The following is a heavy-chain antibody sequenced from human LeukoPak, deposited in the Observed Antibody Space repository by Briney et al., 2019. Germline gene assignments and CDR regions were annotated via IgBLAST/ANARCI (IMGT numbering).Heavy chain of an antibody. D-gene: IGHD3-3*01. CDR3: ARGQAYDFWSGYYDY. V-gene: IGHV1-18*01. CDR1: GYTFTSYG. J-gene: IGHJ4*02. CDR2: ISTFNGNT. Sequence: GASVKVSCKASGYTFTSYGISWVRQAPGQGLGWMGWISTFNGNTHYAQNLQGRVTMTTDTSTSTAYMELRSLSSDDTAVYYCARGQAYDFWSGYYDYWGQGTLVTVSS.